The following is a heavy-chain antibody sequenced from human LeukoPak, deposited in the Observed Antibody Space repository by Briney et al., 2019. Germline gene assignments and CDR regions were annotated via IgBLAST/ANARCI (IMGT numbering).Heavy chain of an antibody. V-gene: IGHV1-69*13. CDR3: VRELNQAELLWFGEFRTAFWFDP. Sequence: SVKVSCKASGGTFSSYAISWVRQAPGQGLEWMGGIIPIFGTANYAQKFQGRVTITADESTSTAYMELSSLRSEDTAVYYCVRELNQAELLWFGEFRTAFWFDPWGQGTLVTVSS. CDR2: IIPIFGTA. J-gene: IGHJ5*02. CDR1: GGTFSSYA. D-gene: IGHD3-10*01.